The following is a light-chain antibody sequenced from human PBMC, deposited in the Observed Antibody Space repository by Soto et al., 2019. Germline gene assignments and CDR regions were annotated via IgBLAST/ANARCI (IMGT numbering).Light chain of an antibody. V-gene: IGKV3-20*01. J-gene: IGKJ3*01. CDR2: GAS. CDR1: QTVSSSY. CDR3: QQYGSPPFT. Sequence: EIVLTQSPGTLSLSPGESATLSCRASQTVSSSYLAWYQQKPGQAPRLLIYGASSRATGIPDRFSGSGSGTDSTLTISRREPEDCAVYYCQQYGSPPFTFGPGTKVDIK.